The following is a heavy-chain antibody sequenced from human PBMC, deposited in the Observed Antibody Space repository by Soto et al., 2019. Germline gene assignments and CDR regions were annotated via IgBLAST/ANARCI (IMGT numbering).Heavy chain of an antibody. CDR2: IFPGDSDT. CDR3: ARQSQVGGYDV. D-gene: IGHD2-15*01. CDR1: GYRFTTHW. V-gene: IGHV5-51*01. J-gene: IGHJ3*01. Sequence: GESLKISCKVSGYRFTTHWIGWVRQMPGKGLEWMGIIFPGDSDTRYSPSFQGQVTMSADTSISTAYLQWSSLKASDTAIYYCARQSQVGGYDVWGQGTMVTVSS.